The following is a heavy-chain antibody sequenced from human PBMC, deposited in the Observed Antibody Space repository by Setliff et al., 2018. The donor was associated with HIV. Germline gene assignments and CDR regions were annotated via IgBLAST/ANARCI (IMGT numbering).Heavy chain of an antibody. V-gene: IGHV1-18*01. Sequence: ASVKVSCKTSGYTFGSHGISWVRQAPGQGLEWMGWISAYNGNTNYAQKFQGRATMARDTSTNTAYMEVRSLRPDDTVVYYCAKDKTEGAMGHWGQGTLVTVSS. J-gene: IGHJ4*02. CDR1: GYTFGSHG. CDR3: AKDKTEGAMGH. D-gene: IGHD1-26*01. CDR2: ISAYNGNT.